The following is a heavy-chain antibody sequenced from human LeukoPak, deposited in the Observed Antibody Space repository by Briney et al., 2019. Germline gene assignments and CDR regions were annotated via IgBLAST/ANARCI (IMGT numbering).Heavy chain of an antibody. V-gene: IGHV3-33*01. Sequence: PGGSLRLSCAASGFTFSNYGMHWVRQAPAKGLEWVADIWYDGTNKHYADSVRGRFTISRDNSKNTLYLQMNSLRVEDTAVYYCARDRSSGLGGQGTLVTVSS. CDR1: GFTFSNYG. J-gene: IGHJ4*02. CDR2: IWYDGTNK. D-gene: IGHD3-22*01. CDR3: ARDRSSGL.